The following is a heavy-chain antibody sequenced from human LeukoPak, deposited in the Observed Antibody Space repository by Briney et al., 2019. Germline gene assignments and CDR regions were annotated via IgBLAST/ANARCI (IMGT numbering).Heavy chain of an antibody. CDR2: IKSDGSST. CDR3: ARVGAVTGAFDY. D-gene: IGHD2-8*02. J-gene: IGHJ4*02. CDR1: GFTFSNYW. V-gene: IGHV3-74*01. Sequence: GGSLRLSCAASGFTFSNYWMHWVRQAPGKGLVWVSRIKSDGSSTNYADSVKGRFTISRDNAKNTLYLQMNSLRAEDTAVYYCARVGAVTGAFDYWGQGTLVTVSS.